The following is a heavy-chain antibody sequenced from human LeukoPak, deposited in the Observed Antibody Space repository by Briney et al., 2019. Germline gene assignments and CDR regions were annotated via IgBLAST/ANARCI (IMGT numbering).Heavy chain of an antibody. V-gene: IGHV3-74*01. J-gene: IGHJ6*02. CDR1: GFTFSDYW. CDR2: IDGDGSTT. CDR3: ASGYYYSVMDV. Sequence: GGSLRLSCAASGFTFSDYWMHWVRQAPGKGLVWVSRIDGDGSTTTYADYVKGRFTISRDNVKNTLYLNMNSLRGDAAAVYYCASGYYYSVMDVWGQGTTVTVSS.